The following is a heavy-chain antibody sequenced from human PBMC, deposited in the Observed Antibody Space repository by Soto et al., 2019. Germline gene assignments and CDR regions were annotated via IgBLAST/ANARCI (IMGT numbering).Heavy chain of an antibody. Sequence: PSETLSLTCAAYGGSFSGYYWSWIRQPPGKGLEWIGEINHSGSTNYNPSLKSRVTISVDTSKNQFSLKLSSVTAADTAVYYCARAETLEYSSSSLTHWGQGTLVTVSS. V-gene: IGHV4-34*01. CDR2: INHSGST. CDR3: ARAETLEYSSSSLTH. CDR1: GGSFSGYY. D-gene: IGHD6-6*01. J-gene: IGHJ4*02.